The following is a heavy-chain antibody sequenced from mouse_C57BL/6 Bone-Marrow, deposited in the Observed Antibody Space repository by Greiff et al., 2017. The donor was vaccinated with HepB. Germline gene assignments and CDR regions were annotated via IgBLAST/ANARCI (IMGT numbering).Heavy chain of an antibody. D-gene: IGHD2-12*01. CDR2: IDPEDGET. V-gene: IGHV14-2*01. J-gene: IGHJ4*01. CDR3: ARWENLRPYYYAMDY. Sequence: VQLKESGAELVKPGASVKLSCTASGFNIKDYYMHWVKQRTEQGLEWIGRIDPEDGETKYAPKFQGTATITADTSSNTAYLQLSSLTSEDTAVYYCARWENLRPYYYAMDYWGQGTSVTVSS. CDR1: GFNIKDYY.